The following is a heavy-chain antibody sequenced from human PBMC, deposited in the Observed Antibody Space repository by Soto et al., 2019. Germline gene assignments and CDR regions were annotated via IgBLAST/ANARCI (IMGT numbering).Heavy chain of an antibody. Sequence: PGGSLRLSCAASGFNFSRYWINWVRQAPGKGLEWVATMRQDRTETYYVDSVKGRFTISRDNSKNTLYLQMNDLRGDDSALYYCTRDYLGYWGQGTPVTVSS. CDR2: MRQDRTET. D-gene: IGHD3-22*01. V-gene: IGHV3-7*01. J-gene: IGHJ4*01. CDR1: GFNFSRYW. CDR3: TRDYLGY.